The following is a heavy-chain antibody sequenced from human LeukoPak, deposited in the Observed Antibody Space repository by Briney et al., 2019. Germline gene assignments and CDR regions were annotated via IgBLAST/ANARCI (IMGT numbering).Heavy chain of an antibody. CDR3: ARRVGNRFDP. CDR2: IGTPGDT. CDR1: GLTFSSND. V-gene: IGHV3-13*01. J-gene: IGHJ5*02. Sequence: GALRLSCEASGLTFSSNDMHWVRQATGKGLEWVSGIGTPGDTYYAGSVKGRFTISRENAKNSLYLQMNSLRVGDTAVYYCARRVGNRFDPWGQGTLVTVSS. D-gene: IGHD1-26*01.